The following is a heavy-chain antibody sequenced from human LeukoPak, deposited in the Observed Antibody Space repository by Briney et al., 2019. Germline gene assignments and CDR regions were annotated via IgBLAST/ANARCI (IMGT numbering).Heavy chain of an antibody. Sequence: SETLSLTCVVSGGSLSTHHWSWIRQSPGRGLEWIGYISDSGSTNYNPSLKSRVTISVDTSKNQFSLKLSSVTAADTAVYYCARGLFNSSGYSYWGQGTLVTVSS. CDR1: GGSLSTHH. CDR2: ISDSGST. CDR3: ARGLFNSSGYSY. D-gene: IGHD3-22*01. V-gene: IGHV4-59*11. J-gene: IGHJ4*02.